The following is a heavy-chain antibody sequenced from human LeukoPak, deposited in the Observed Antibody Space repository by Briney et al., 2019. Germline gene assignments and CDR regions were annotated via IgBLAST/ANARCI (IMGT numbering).Heavy chain of an antibody. CDR2: ISSSSSYI. D-gene: IGHD2-2*01. CDR3: ARAPSRSTSSSFDY. V-gene: IGHV3-21*01. Sequence: GGSLRLSCSASGFTFSSYSMNWVRQAPGKGLEWVSSISSSSSYIYYADSVKGRFTISRDNAKNSLYLQMNSLRAEDTAVYYCARAPSRSTSSSFDYWGQGTLVTVSS. CDR1: GFTFSSYS. J-gene: IGHJ4*02.